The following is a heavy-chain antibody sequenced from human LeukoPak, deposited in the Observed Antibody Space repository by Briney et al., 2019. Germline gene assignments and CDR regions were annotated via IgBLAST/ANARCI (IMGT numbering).Heavy chain of an antibody. J-gene: IGHJ3*02. CDR2: ITSRSDQI. CDR1: GFSFSSYA. V-gene: IGHV3-23*01. D-gene: IGHD2-21*01. CDR3: VRDRRFPDDVFDI. Sequence: PGGSLRLSCAASGFSFSSYAMGWVRQAPGKGLEWVSTITSRSDQIWNVDSVRGRFTISRDNSKNTLYLQMNSLRAEDTALCYCVRDRRFPDDVFDIWGQGTMVTVSS.